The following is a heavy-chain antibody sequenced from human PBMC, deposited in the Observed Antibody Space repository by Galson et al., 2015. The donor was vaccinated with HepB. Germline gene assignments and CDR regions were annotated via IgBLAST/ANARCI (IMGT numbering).Heavy chain of an antibody. V-gene: IGHV1-69*04. D-gene: IGHD3-9*01. CDR3: ARDNIVLRYFARFDP. CDR2: IIPILGIA. J-gene: IGHJ5*02. CDR1: GGTFSSYT. Sequence: SVKVSCKASGGTFSSYTISWVRQAPGQGLEWMGRIIPILGIANYAQKFQGRVTITADKSTSTAYMELSSLRSEDTAVYYCARDNIVLRYFARFDPWGQGTLVTVSS.